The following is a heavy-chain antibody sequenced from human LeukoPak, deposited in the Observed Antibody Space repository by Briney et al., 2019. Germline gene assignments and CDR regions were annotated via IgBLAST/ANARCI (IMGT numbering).Heavy chain of an antibody. Sequence: GGSLRLSCAASGFTFSTYPMHWVRQAPGKGLEWVAVMSFDGDSEYYSDSVRGRFTVSRDNAKSTLYLQMNSLRPEDTAVYYCTRAPRADDIFFESWGQGALVTVSS. CDR3: TRAPRADDIFFES. CDR2: MSFDGDSE. V-gene: IGHV3-30-3*01. J-gene: IGHJ4*02. CDR1: GFTFSTYP. D-gene: IGHD3-9*01.